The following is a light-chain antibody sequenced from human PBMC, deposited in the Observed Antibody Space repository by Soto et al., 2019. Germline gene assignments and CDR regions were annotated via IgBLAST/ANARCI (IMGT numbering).Light chain of an antibody. CDR2: TVS. Sequence: DIVMTQTPVSLPVTPGEPASISCRSSQSLLDSDDGNTYLDWYLQKPGQSPQLLIYTVSYRASGVPDRFGGSGSGTDFTLKISRVEAEDVGVYYCMQRLEFPPTFGQGTKLEIK. CDR1: QSLLDSDDGNTY. CDR3: MQRLEFPPT. V-gene: IGKV2-40*01. J-gene: IGKJ2*01.